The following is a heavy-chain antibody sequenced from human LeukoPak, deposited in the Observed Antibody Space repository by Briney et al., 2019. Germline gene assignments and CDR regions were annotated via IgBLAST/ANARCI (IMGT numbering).Heavy chain of an antibody. Sequence: GSLRLSCAASGFTFSSYAMSWVRQAPGKGLEWIGYIYYSGSTNYNPSLKSRVTISVDTSKNQFSLKLSSVTAADTAVYYCARQASSGWLARYWFDPWGQGTLVTVSS. V-gene: IGHV4-59*08. CDR1: GFTFSSYA. CDR2: IYYSGST. CDR3: ARQASSGWLARYWFDP. D-gene: IGHD6-19*01. J-gene: IGHJ5*02.